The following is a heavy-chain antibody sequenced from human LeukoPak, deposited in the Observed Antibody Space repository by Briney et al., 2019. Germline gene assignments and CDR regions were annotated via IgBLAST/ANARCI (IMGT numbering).Heavy chain of an antibody. CDR2: FHTSGGT. V-gene: IGHV4-61*02. D-gene: IGHD3-10*01. CDR1: GGSISSGSYY. Sequence: SQTLSLTCTVSGGSISSGSYYWSWIRQPAGKGLEWIGRFHTSGGTKYSPSLESRLTVSVDTSKNQFSLKLSSVTAADTAVYYCARHSGGSGTYPHDPYYYYGMDVWGQGTTVTVSS. J-gene: IGHJ6*02. CDR3: ARHSGGSGTYPHDPYYYYGMDV.